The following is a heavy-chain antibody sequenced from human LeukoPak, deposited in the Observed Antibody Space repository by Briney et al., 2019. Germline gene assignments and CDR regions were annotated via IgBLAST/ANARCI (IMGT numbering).Heavy chain of an antibody. D-gene: IGHD2-15*01. CDR1: GGSFSGYY. V-gene: IGHV4-34*01. CDR3: ARASCSGGSCPAFDI. Sequence: SETLSLTCAVYGGSFSGYYWSWIRQPPGKGLEWIGEINHSGSTNYNPSLKSRVTISVDTSKNQFSLKLSSVTAADTAVYYCARASCSGGSCPAFDIWGQGTMVTVSS. J-gene: IGHJ3*02. CDR2: INHSGST.